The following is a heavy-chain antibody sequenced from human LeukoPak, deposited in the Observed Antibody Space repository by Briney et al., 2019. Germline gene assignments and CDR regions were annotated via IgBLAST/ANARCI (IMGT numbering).Heavy chain of an antibody. D-gene: IGHD4-11*01. CDR2: VNHSGST. CDR1: GGSFSGYY. J-gene: IGHJ6*03. V-gene: IGHV4-34*01. Sequence: PSETLSLTCAVYGGSFSGYYWSWIRQPPGKGLEWIGEVNHSGSTNYNPSLKSRVTISVDTSKNQFSLKLSSVTAADTAVYYCARDRLQYYYYYYYMDVWGKGTTVTVSS. CDR3: ARDRLQYYYYYYYMDV.